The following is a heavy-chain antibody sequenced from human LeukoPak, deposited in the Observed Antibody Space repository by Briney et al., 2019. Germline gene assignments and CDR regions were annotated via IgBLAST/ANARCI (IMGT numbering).Heavy chain of an antibody. CDR3: ARQADYLDNSGHYYVGGLNP. J-gene: IGHJ5*02. V-gene: IGHV1-2*06. CDR2: INADSGGT. Sequence: ASVKVSCRASRDIFTGFHFHWVRQAPGRGLEWMGRINADSGGTDFAQKFQGRITMTRDTSVSTTYMELTGLISDDTAIYYCARQADYLDNSGHYYVGGLNPWGRGTLVTVSS. D-gene: IGHD3-22*01. CDR1: RDIFTGFH.